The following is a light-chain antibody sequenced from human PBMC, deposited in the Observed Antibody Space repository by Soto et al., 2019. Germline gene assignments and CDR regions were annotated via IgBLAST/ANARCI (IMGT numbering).Light chain of an antibody. V-gene: IGKV1-5*01. Sequence: IQMTQSPSTRSASVGDRFTITCRASQSINNWLAWYQQKPGKAPKFLIYDASNLESGVPSRFSGSASGTEFTLTISSLQPDDFATYYCQQYDNYPLTFGGGTKVDIK. CDR2: DAS. CDR3: QQYDNYPLT. J-gene: IGKJ4*01. CDR1: QSINNW.